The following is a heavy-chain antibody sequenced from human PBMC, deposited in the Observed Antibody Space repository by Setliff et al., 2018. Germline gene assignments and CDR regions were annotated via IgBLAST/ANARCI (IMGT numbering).Heavy chain of an antibody. CDR1: GDSFSDYY. V-gene: IGHV4-34*01. J-gene: IGHJ6*02. CDR2: INHSGHT. CDR3: ARDRSAYSYGLDV. Sequence: LSLTCAVYGDSFSDYYWSWIRQPPGQGLEWIEEINHSGHTNYSPSLRSRVTMSVDTSKKQLSLKLSSVTAADTAVYYCARDRSAYSYGLDVWGQGTTVTVSS.